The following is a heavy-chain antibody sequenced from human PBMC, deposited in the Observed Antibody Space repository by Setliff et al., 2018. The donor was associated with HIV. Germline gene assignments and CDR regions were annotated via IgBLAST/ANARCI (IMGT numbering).Heavy chain of an antibody. Sequence: PSETLSLTCNVSGGSITTTNYYWGWIRQPPGKGLEWIGSISYNANTYYNPSLKSRVTIAVDTSKNNFSLRLTSVTAADTAVYYCARMGLPLHRAFDYWSQGTLVTVSS. CDR1: GGSITTTNYY. J-gene: IGHJ4*01. CDR2: ISYNANT. CDR3: ARMGLPLHRAFDY. D-gene: IGHD1-26*01. V-gene: IGHV4-39*01.